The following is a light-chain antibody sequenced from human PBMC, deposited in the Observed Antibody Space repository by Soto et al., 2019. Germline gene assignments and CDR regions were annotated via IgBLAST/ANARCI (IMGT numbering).Light chain of an antibody. CDR2: GAS. J-gene: IGKJ4*01. Sequence: EIVLTQSPGTLSLSPGERATLSCRASQSVRSSYLAWYQQKPGQAPRLLIYGASSRATGIPDRFSGSWSGTDFTLTISRLEPEDFAVYYCQQYGSSVTFGGGTKVEIK. CDR3: QQYGSSVT. V-gene: IGKV3-20*01. CDR1: QSVRSSY.